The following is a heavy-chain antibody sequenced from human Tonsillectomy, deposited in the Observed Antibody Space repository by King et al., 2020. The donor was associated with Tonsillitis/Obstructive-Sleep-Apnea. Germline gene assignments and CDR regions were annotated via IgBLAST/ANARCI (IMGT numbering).Heavy chain of an antibody. V-gene: IGHV3-23*04. CDR1: GFTFSSYA. CDR3: AKARTDRIPAAMGY. Sequence: VQLVESGGGLVQPGGSLRLSCAASGFTFSSYALSWVRQAPGRGLEWVSGISDSGGTKYYTDSVKGRFTISRDNSKNTLSLQMYSLRAEDTAVYYCAKARTDRIPAAMGYWGQGTLVTVSS. CDR2: ISDSGGTK. D-gene: IGHD2-2*01. J-gene: IGHJ4*02.